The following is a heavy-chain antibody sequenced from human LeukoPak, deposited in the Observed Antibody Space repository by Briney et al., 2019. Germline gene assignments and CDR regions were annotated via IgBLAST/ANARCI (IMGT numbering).Heavy chain of an antibody. CDR2: ISSNRGST. CDR3: ARDGVYCSGGSCYSVSAFDI. D-gene: IGHD2-15*01. CDR1: GFTFSSYA. J-gene: IGHJ3*02. V-gene: IGHV3-64*01. Sequence: GSLRLSCAASGFTFSSYAMHWVRQAPGKGLEYVSAISSNRGSTYYANSVKGRFTISRDNSKDTLYLQMGSLRAEDMAVYYCARDGVYCSGGSCYSVSAFDIWGQGTMVTVSS.